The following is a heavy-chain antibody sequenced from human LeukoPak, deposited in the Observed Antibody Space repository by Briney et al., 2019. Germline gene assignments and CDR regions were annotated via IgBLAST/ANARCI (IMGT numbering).Heavy chain of an antibody. CDR1: GFTFSTYA. D-gene: IGHD3-10*01. Sequence: GGSLRLSCAGSGFTFSTYALNWVRQAPGKGLEWVSAISGSGGSTYYADSVKGRFTISRDNSKNTLYLQMNSLRAEDTAVYYCAKDQGYYYGSGSFNWFDPWGQGTLVTVSS. CDR3: AKDQGYYYGSGSFNWFDP. CDR2: ISGSGGST. V-gene: IGHV3-23*01. J-gene: IGHJ5*02.